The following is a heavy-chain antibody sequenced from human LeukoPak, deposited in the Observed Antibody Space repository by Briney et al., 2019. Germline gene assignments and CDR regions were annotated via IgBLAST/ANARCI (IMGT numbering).Heavy chain of an antibody. V-gene: IGHV1-2*02. J-gene: IGHJ4*02. D-gene: IGHD1-26*01. CDR2: INPNSGGT. CDR3: ARGRKSGGYDFNY. Sequence: GASVKVSCKASGYTFTGYYMHWVRQAPGQGLEWMGWINPNSGGTNYAQKFQGRVTMTRDTSISTAYMELSSLRSEDTAVYYCARGRKSGGYDFNYWGQGTLVTVSS. CDR1: GYTFTGYY.